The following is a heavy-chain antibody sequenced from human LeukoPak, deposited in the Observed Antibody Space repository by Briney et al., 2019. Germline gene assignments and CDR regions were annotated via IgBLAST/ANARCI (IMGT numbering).Heavy chain of an antibody. D-gene: IGHD2-2*01. V-gene: IGHV4-34*01. CDR2: INHSGST. CDR3: ARGGDQLRYCSSTSCYAGSHFDY. CDR1: VGSFSGYY. J-gene: IGHJ4*02. Sequence: PSETLSLTCAVYVGSFSGYYWSWIRQPPGKGLEWIGEINHSGSTNYNPSLKSRVTISVDTSKNQFSLKLSSVTAADTAVYYCARGGDQLRYCSSTSCYAGSHFDYWGQGTLVTVSS.